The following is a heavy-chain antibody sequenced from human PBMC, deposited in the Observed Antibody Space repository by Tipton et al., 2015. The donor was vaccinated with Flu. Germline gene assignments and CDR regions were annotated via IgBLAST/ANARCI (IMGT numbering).Heavy chain of an antibody. J-gene: IGHJ4*02. CDR2: IYYSGST. CDR3: ARLTYYYGSGTSDS. D-gene: IGHD3-10*01. V-gene: IGHV4-59*08. Sequence: TLSLTCTVSGGSISSNYWSWIRQPPGKGLEWIGYIYYSGSTKYNPSLKSRVTISPNTWNTQFSLKLSSVTAADTAVYYCARLTYYYGSGTSDSWGQGTLVTVSS. CDR1: GGSISSNY.